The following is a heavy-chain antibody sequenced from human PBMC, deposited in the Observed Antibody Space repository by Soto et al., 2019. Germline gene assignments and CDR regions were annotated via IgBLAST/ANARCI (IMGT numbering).Heavy chain of an antibody. V-gene: IGHV4-31*03. CDR3: ARSVFP. CDR2: IYYSGST. CDR1: GGSISSGGYY. Sequence: QVQLQESGPGLVKPSQTLSLTCTVSGGSISSGGYYWSWNRQHPGKGLAWIGNIYYSGSTYYKPSLKTRVTISVDTSKNQFSLKLSSGTAAATAVYYCARSVFPWGRGTLGTVSS. J-gene: IGHJ5*02.